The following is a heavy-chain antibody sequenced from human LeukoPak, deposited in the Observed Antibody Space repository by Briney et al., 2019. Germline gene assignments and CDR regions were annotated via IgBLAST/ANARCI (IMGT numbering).Heavy chain of an antibody. CDR1: GFAFSTYG. D-gene: IGHD2-15*01. Sequence: GGSLRLSYAASGFAFSTYGMHWVRQAPGKGLEWVSVISGSGGSTYYADSVKGRFTISRDNSKDTLYLQMNSLRAEDTAVYYCAGSTHAPVLCAFDIWGQGTMVTVSS. CDR2: ISGSGGST. V-gene: IGHV3-23*01. J-gene: IGHJ3*02. CDR3: AGSTHAPVLCAFDI.